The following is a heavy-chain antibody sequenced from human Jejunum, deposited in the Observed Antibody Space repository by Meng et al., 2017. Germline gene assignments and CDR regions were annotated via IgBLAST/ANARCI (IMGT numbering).Heavy chain of an antibody. V-gene: IGHV3-23*01. CDR1: GFTFSSYA. Sequence: GESLKISCSASGFTFSSYAVNWVRQAPGKGLKWVSGITASGDRPIYADSVKGRFTVSRANSKNTVYLQMNSLRADDTAVYYCAKRYCSDGACCGFDNWGQGTLVTVSS. CDR2: ITASGDRP. J-gene: IGHJ4*02. CDR3: AKRYCSDGACCGFDN. D-gene: IGHD2-8*01.